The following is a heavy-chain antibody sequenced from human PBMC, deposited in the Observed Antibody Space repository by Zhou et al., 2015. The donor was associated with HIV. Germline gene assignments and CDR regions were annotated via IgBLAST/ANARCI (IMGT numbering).Heavy chain of an antibody. CDR3: AREVGLGYYYGSGTTLNYYYGMDV. V-gene: IGHV1-69*08. CDR2: IIPILGIA. J-gene: IGHJ6*02. D-gene: IGHD3-10*01. Sequence: QVQLVQSGAEVKKPGSSVKVSCKASGGTFSSYTISWVRQAPGQGLEWMGRIIPILGIANYAQKFQGRVTITADKSTSTAYMELSSLRSEDTAVYYCAREVGLGYYYGSGTTLNYYYGMDVWGQGP. CDR1: GGTFSSYT.